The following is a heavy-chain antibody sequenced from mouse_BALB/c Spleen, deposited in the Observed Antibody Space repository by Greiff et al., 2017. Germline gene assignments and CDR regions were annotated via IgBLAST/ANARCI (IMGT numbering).Heavy chain of an antibody. CDR2: ISTYYGDA. J-gene: IGHJ4*01. Sequence: VQLQQSGAELVRPGVSVKISCKGSGFTFTDYAMRWVRQSPAKSLEWIGVISTYYGDASYDQKFTGKATMTVDRSSSTAYMELARLTSEDAAIYYCARATLTTDTEAMDYWGQGTSVTVSS. D-gene: IGHD1-2*01. CDR3: ARATLTTDTEAMDY. CDR1: GFTFTDYA. V-gene: IGHV1S137*01.